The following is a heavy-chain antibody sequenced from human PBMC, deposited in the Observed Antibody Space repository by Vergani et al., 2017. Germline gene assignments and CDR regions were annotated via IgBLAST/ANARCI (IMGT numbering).Heavy chain of an antibody. Sequence: QVQLVQSGAEVKKPGASVKVSCKASGYTFTDYYIHWVRQAPGQGLEWMGWINPNSGGTNYAQTFQGRVTMTRDTSISTAYMELSRLRSDDTAMFYCARSLCCGVTNCADNWFDPGGQGTLVTVSS. J-gene: IGHJ5*02. CDR2: INPNSGGT. V-gene: IGHV1-2*02. CDR1: GYTFTDYY. D-gene: IGHD2-21*01. CDR3: ARSLCCGVTNCADNWFDP.